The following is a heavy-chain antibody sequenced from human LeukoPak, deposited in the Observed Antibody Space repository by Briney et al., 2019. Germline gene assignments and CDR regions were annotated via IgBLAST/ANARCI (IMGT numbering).Heavy chain of an antibody. CDR2: IYYSGST. D-gene: IGHD6-6*01. CDR1: GGSISSYY. Sequence: PSETLSLTCTVSGGSISSYYWSWIRQPPGKGLEWIGYIYYSGSTNYNPSLKSRVTISVDTSKNQFSLKLSSVTAADTAVYYCAAHGSSSSLYYYYGMDVWGQGTTVTVSS. CDR3: AAHGSSSSLYYYYGMDV. J-gene: IGHJ6*02. V-gene: IGHV4-59*01.